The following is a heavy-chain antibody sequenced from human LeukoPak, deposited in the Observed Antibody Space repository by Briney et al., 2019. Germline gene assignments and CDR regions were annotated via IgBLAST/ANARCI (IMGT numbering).Heavy chain of an antibody. CDR1: GYTFTGYY. Sequence: ASVKVSCKASGYTFTGYYMHWVRQAPGQGLEWMGWINPNSGGTNYAQKFQGWVTMTRDTFISTAYMELSRLRSDDTAVYYCVRGIAAADDYYYGMDVWGQGTTVTVSS. J-gene: IGHJ6*02. D-gene: IGHD6-13*01. V-gene: IGHV1-2*04. CDR2: INPNSGGT. CDR3: VRGIAAADDYYYGMDV.